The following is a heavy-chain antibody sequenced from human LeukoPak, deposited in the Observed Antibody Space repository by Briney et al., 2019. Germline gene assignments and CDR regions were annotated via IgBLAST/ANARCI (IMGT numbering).Heavy chain of an antibody. CDR2: ISAHNGNT. J-gene: IGHJ4*02. Sequence: ASVKVSCKASGYTFTNYGINWVRQAPGQGLEWMGWISAHNGNTNYAQKLQGRVTMTTDTSTSTAYMELRSLRSDDTAVYYCARAPHYHDSSGYYYFGSDYWGQGTLVTVSS. V-gene: IGHV1-18*01. CDR1: GYTFTNYG. D-gene: IGHD3-22*01. CDR3: ARAPHYHDSSGYYYFGSDY.